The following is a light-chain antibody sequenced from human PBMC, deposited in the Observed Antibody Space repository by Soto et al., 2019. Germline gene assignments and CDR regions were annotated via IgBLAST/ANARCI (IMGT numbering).Light chain of an antibody. Sequence: QPGSVCGSPGQSFTISCTGTGSSLGHYNSVSWYQSRPGKVPTLIIFDVIERPAGVPHRFSGSKYPNTASLTISGLEAEDEADYYCCSYAGNHGYVFGSGTKVT. CDR3: CSYAGNHGYV. J-gene: IGLJ1*01. CDR1: GSSLGHYNS. CDR2: DVI. V-gene: IGLV2-11*01.